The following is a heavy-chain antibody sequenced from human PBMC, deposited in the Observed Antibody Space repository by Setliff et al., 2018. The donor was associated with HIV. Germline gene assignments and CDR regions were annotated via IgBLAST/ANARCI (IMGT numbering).Heavy chain of an antibody. CDR3: ARSTPSSGWYLSYYYYYMDV. CDR2: INPNSGGT. Sequence: ASVKVSCKASGYTFTGYYMHWVRQAPGQGLEWMGRINPNSGGTNYAQKFQGRVTMTRDPSISTAYMELSRLRSDDTAVYYCARSTPSSGWYLSYYYYYMDVWGKGTTVTVSS. CDR1: GYTFTGYY. V-gene: IGHV1-2*06. J-gene: IGHJ6*03. D-gene: IGHD6-19*01.